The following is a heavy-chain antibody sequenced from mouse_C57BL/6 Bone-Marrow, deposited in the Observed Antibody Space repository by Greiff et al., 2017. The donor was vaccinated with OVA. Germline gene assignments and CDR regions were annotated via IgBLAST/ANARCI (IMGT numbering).Heavy chain of an antibody. CDR3: ERSNDYYGSGYIDY. V-gene: IGHV1-31*01. D-gene: IGHD1-1*01. CDR1: GYSFTGYY. CDR2: IYPYNGVS. J-gene: IGHJ2*01. Sequence: VQLQQSGPELVKPGASVKISCKASGYSFTGYYMHWVQQSHGNILDWIGYIYPYNGVSSYNQKFKGKATLTVDKSSSTAYMELRSLTSEDSAVYYCERSNDYYGSGYIDYWGQGTTLTVSS.